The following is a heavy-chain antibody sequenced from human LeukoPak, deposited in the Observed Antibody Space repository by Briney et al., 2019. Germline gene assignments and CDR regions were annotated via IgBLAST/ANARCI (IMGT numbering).Heavy chain of an antibody. Sequence: GGSLRLSCSASGFSVSSNYMSWVRQAPGKGLEWVSVIYSGGSTYYADSVKGRFTISRDNFKNALYLQMNSLRAEDTAVYYCARDGGTPGRVLFDYWGQGTLVTVSS. J-gene: IGHJ4*02. D-gene: IGHD3-10*01. CDR3: ARDGGTPGRVLFDY. CDR1: GFSVSSNY. V-gene: IGHV3-66*01. CDR2: IYSGGST.